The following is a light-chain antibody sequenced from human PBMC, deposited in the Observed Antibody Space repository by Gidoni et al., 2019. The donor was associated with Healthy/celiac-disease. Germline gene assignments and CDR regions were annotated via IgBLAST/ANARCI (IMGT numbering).Light chain of an antibody. J-gene: IGKJ2*01. Sequence: ELVLTQSPGTLSLSPGERATLSCRASQSVSSSYLAWYQQKPGQAPRLLIYGASSRATGIPDRFSGSGSGPDFTLTISRLEPEDFAVYYCQQYGSSPPYTFXQXTKLEIK. CDR2: GAS. CDR1: QSVSSSY. V-gene: IGKV3-20*01. CDR3: QQYGSSPPYT.